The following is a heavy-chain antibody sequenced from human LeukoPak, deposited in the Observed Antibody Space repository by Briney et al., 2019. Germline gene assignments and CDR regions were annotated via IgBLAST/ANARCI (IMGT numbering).Heavy chain of an antibody. CDR3: GKAMDY. CDR2: IKQDGSEK. Sequence: GGSLRLSCIASGFTFTSHWMHWVRQAPGKGLEWVANIKQDGSEKYYVDSVKGRFTISRDNAKNSLYLQMNSLRAEDTAVYYCGKAMDYWGQGTLVTVSS. CDR1: GFTFTSHW. V-gene: IGHV3-7*03. J-gene: IGHJ4*02.